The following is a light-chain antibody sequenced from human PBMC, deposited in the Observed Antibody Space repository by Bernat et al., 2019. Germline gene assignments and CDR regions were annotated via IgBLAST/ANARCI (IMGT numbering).Light chain of an antibody. V-gene: IGLV3-21*02. Sequence: YELTQPPSLSVAPGETATFSCWADDIGRKSVHWYQQKPGQAPLLVVYDDSDRPAGIPERFSGSNSGNTATLSISRVEGGDEADYYCQVWHSNTRVFGGGTKLTVL. J-gene: IGLJ3*02. CDR2: DDS. CDR3: QVWHSNTRV. CDR1: DIGRKS.